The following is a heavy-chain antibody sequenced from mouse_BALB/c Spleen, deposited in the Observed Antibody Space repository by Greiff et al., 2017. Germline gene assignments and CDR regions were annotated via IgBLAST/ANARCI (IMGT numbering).Heavy chain of an antibody. CDR2: IDPETGGT. V-gene: IGHV1-15*01. Sequence: VQLQESGAELVRPGASVTLSCKASGYTFTVYEMHWVKQTPVHGLEWIGAIDPETGGTAYNQKFKGKATLTADKSSSTAYMELRSLTSEDSAVYYCTRRPFDYWGQGTTLTVSS. CDR1: GYTFTVYE. J-gene: IGHJ2*01. CDR3: TRRPFDY.